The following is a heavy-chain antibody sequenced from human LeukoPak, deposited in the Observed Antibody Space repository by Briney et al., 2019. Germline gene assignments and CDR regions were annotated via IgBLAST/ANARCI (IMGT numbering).Heavy chain of an antibody. CDR3: ARDQYNSGWYLTSVYGMDV. CDR1: GFTFSIYE. J-gene: IGHJ6*02. D-gene: IGHD6-19*01. V-gene: IGHV3-48*03. Sequence: GRTLRLSCAASGFTFSIYEINWGRRAPGKGLGCGSYISSSGSTIYYADSVKGRFPISRDNAKHSLYLQMNSLRAEDTAVYYCARDQYNSGWYLTSVYGMDVWGQGATVTVSS. CDR2: ISSSGSTI.